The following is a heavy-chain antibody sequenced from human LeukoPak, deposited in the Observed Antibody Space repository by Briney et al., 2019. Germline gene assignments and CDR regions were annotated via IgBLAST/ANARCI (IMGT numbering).Heavy chain of an antibody. Sequence: PGGSLRLSCAASVFTFSSYWMSWVRQAPGEGLEWVANIKRDGSEKSYVGSVKGRFTISRDNAKNSLYLQMNSLRAEDTAVYYCTRVYYDSGTYSYAFDIWGQGTMVTVSS. CDR1: VFTFSSYW. V-gene: IGHV3-7*01. CDR2: IKRDGSEK. D-gene: IGHD3-22*01. CDR3: TRVYYDSGTYSYAFDI. J-gene: IGHJ3*02.